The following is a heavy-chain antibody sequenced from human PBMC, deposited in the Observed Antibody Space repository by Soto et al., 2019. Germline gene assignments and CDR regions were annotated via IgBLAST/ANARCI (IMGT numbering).Heavy chain of an antibody. J-gene: IGHJ6*02. D-gene: IGHD3-10*01. CDR2: ISSSSSTI. CDR1: GFTFSSYS. CDR3: ARERVGSGNYYYYGMDV. Sequence: EVQLVESGGGLVQPGGSLRLSCAASGFTFSSYSMNWVRQAPGKGLEWVSYISSSSSTIYYADSVKGRFTISRDNAKNXXYLQMNSLRAEDTAVYYCARERVGSGNYYYYGMDVWGQGTTVTVSS. V-gene: IGHV3-48*01.